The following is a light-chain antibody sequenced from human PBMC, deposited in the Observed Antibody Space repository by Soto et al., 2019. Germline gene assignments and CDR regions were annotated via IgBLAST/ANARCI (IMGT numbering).Light chain of an antibody. CDR1: SSNIGAGYD. J-gene: IGLJ1*01. CDR2: SNN. Sequence: QSVLTQPPSVSGAPGQTVTISCTGSSSNIGAGYDVHWYQQLPGTAPKLLIYSNNNRPAGVPGRFSGSKSGTSASLAITGLQAEDEADYYGQSYDSELSGPTYVFGTGTKLTVL. V-gene: IGLV1-40*01. CDR3: QSYDSELSGPTYV.